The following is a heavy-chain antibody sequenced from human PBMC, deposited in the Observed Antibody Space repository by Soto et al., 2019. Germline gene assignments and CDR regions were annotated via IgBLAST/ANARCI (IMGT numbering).Heavy chain of an antibody. Sequence: EVQLLESGGGLVQPGGSLRLSCAASGFTFSSYAMSWVRQAPGKGLEWVSAITGSGGYTYYADSVKGRFTISRDKSKNTVYLQMNSLRADDTAIYYCAKDRHYYDSSGYYYEDWGQGTLVTVSS. CDR2: ITGSGGYT. CDR1: GFTFSSYA. J-gene: IGHJ4*02. D-gene: IGHD3-22*01. V-gene: IGHV3-23*01. CDR3: AKDRHYYDSSGYYYED.